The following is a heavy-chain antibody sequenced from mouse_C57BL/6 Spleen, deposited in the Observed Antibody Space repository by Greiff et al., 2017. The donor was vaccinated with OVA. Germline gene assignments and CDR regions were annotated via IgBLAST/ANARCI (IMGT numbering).Heavy chain of an antibody. V-gene: IGHV5-9-1*02. CDR1: GFTFSSYA. Sequence: EVQVVESGEGLVKPGGSLKLSCAASGFTFSSYAMSWVRQTPEKRLEWVAYISSGGDYIYYADTVKGRFTISRDNARNTLYLQMSSLKSENTAMYYCTRDENFSWFAYWGKGTLVTVSA. CDR3: TRDENFSWFAY. CDR2: ISSGGDYI. J-gene: IGHJ3*01.